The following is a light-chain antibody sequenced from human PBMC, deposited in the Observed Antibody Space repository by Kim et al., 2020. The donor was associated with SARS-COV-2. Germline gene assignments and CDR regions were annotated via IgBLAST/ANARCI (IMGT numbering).Light chain of an antibody. CDR3: AAWDDSLSALL. V-gene: IGLV1-44*01. CDR2: SSS. J-gene: IGLJ2*01. CDR1: SSNIGSNS. Sequence: GQGVTISCSGSSSNIGSNSVNWYGQLPGMAPKLLIYSSSHRPSGVPDRFSGSKSGTSASLAISELQSEDEADYYCAAWDDSLSALLFGGGTQLTVL.